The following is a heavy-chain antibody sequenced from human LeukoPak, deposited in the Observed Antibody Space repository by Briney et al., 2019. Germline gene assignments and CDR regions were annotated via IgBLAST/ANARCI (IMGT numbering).Heavy chain of an antibody. D-gene: IGHD3-22*01. J-gene: IGHJ3*02. CDR1: GFTFSSYE. V-gene: IGHV3-48*03. CDR2: ISSSGSLI. Sequence: GGSLRLSCAASGFTFSSYEMNWVRQAPGKGLEWVSYISSSGSLIYYADSVKGRFTISRDNAKNSLYLQMNSLRDEDTAVYYCARVCRGSSGYGAFDIWGQGTMVTVSS. CDR3: ARVCRGSSGYGAFDI.